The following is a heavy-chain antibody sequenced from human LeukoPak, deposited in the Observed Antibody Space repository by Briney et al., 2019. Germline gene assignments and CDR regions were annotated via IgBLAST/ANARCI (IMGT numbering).Heavy chain of an antibody. D-gene: IGHD3-16*01. J-gene: IGHJ4*02. CDR3: AKTLWGGFDY. V-gene: IGHV3-23*01. CDR1: GFTFSNYA. Sequence: GGSLRLSCAASGFTFSNYAMTWVRQAPGKGLECVSDISGSGGTTCYADSVKGRFTISRDNSKNTLYLQMNSLTAEDTAVYYCAKTLWGGFDYWGQGILVTVSS. CDR2: ISGSGGTT.